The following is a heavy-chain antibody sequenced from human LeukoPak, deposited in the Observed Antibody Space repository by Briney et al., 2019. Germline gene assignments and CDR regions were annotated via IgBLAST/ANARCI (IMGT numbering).Heavy chain of an antibody. CDR1: GGSISSYY. V-gene: IGHV4-59*01. Sequence: SETLSLTCTVSGGSISSYYWSWLRQPPGKGLEWIGYIYYSGSTNYSPSLKSRVTISVDTSKNQFSLKLSSVTAADTAVYYCARVIAAAGPFDYWGQGTLVTVSS. CDR3: ARVIAAAGPFDY. D-gene: IGHD6-13*01. CDR2: IYYSGST. J-gene: IGHJ4*02.